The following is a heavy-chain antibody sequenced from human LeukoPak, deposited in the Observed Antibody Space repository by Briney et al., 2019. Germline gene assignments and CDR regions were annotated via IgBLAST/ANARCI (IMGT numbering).Heavy chain of an antibody. J-gene: IGHJ4*02. D-gene: IGHD3-22*01. CDR1: GYTFTSYD. Sequence: GASVKVSCKTSGYTFTSYDIHWVRQATGQGLEWMGWMNPNSGNTGYAQKFQGRVTMTRNTSISTAYMELSSLRSEDTAVYYCARAAYYYDSSNLDYWGQGTLVTVSA. CDR2: MNPNSGNT. V-gene: IGHV1-8*01. CDR3: ARAAYYYDSSNLDY.